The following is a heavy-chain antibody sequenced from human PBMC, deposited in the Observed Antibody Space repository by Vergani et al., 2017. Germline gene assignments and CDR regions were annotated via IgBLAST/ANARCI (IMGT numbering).Heavy chain of an antibody. CDR1: GFTFNEYW. CDR3: ARARKFRFGVVWENWFDP. J-gene: IGHJ5*02. Sequence: EVDLVESGGGLVQPGGSLRLSCAASGFTFNEYWMHWARQVPGKGLVWVSGMNGDGDTISYADSVKGRFTITRDNAKNTLFLQMNSLRAEDTAVYYCARARKFRFGVVWENWFDPWGQRTLVTVSS. V-gene: IGHV3-74*01. D-gene: IGHD3-3*01. CDR2: MNGDGDTI.